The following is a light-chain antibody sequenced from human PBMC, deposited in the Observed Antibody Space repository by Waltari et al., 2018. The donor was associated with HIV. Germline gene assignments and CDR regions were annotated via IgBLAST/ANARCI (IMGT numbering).Light chain of an antibody. V-gene: IGKV1-8*01. Sequence: AIRMTQSPSSFSASTGDRVTITCRASQGISSSLAWYQQKPGIAPKLLIYAASTLQSGVPSRFNGSGSGTDFTLTISCLQSEDFATYYCQQYYTYPYTFGQGTKLEIK. J-gene: IGKJ2*01. CDR2: AAS. CDR3: QQYYTYPYT. CDR1: QGISSS.